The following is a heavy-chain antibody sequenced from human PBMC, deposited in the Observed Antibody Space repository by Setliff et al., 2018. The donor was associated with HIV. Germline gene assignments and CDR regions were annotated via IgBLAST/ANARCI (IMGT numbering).Heavy chain of an antibody. D-gene: IGHD1-7*01. V-gene: IGHV4-4*02. CDR1: GGSISGSNW. Sequence: ASETLSLTCAVSGGSISGSNWWSWVRQPPGKGLEWIGEIYHSGSTNYNPSLKSRVTISVDKSKNQFSLKLSSVTAADTAVYYCARDLSHRTTGYYYGMDVWGQGTTVTVSS. CDR3: ARDLSHRTTGYYYGMDV. J-gene: IGHJ6*02. CDR2: IYHSGST.